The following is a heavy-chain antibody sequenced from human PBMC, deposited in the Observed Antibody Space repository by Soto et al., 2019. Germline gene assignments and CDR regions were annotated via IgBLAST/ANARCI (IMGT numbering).Heavy chain of an antibody. CDR2: MWYDGTNK. Sequence: GGSLRLSCAASGFTFRIYSMHWVRQSPGKGLEWEAVMWYDGTNKYYGESVKGRFTISRDNSENTLYLQMNSLRVEDTAVYYCARDATFGTKGGSFDIWGHGTLVTVS. D-gene: IGHD3-16*01. CDR3: ARDATFGTKGGSFDI. CDR1: GFTFRIYS. J-gene: IGHJ3*02. V-gene: IGHV3-33*01.